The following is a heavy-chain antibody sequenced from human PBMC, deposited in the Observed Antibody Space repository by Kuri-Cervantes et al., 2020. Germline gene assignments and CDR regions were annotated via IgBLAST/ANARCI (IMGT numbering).Heavy chain of an antibody. V-gene: IGHV3-23*01. J-gene: IGHJ4*02. D-gene: IGHD6-13*01. Sequence: GGSLRLSCAASGFTFSSYAMSWVRQAPGKGLEWVSAISGSGGSTYYADSVKGRFTISRDNARNSVYLQMNSLRDEDTAVYYCVTDLSSWYNWGPGTLVTVSS. CDR3: VTDLSSWYN. CDR2: ISGSGGST. CDR1: GFTFSSYA.